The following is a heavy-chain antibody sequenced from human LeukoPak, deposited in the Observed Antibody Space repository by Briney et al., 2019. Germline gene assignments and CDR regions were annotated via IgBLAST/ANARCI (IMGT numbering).Heavy chain of an antibody. CDR1: GFTFSSYG. CDR3: AKEMATSFDS. Sequence: GGSLRLSCAASGFTFSSYGMHWVRQAPGKGLEWVAVIWYDGSNKYYADSVKGRFTISRDNSKNTLYLQMNSLRAEDTAFYYCAKEMATSFDSWGQGTLVTVSS. J-gene: IGHJ4*02. V-gene: IGHV3-30*02. D-gene: IGHD5-24*01. CDR2: IWYDGSNK.